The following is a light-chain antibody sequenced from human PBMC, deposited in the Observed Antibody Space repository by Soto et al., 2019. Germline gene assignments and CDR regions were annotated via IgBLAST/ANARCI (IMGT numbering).Light chain of an antibody. CDR1: QSVSSY. CDR2: DAS. J-gene: IGKJ5*01. Sequence: EIVLAQSPATLSLSPGERAALSCRGSQSVSSYLAWYQQKPGQAPRLLIYDASNRATGIPARFSGSGSGTDFTLTISSLEPEDFAVYYCQQRSNWPLITFGQGTRLEIK. CDR3: QQRSNWPLIT. V-gene: IGKV3-11*01.